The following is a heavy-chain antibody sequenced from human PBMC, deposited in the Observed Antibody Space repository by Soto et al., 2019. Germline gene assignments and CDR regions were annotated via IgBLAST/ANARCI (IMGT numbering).Heavy chain of an antibody. D-gene: IGHD2-21*02. Sequence: PSETLSLTCTVSGGAISVSSYYLGWIRQPPGKGLEWSGKIYYSGSTYYNPSLKSRVTISVDTSKNQFSLRLTSVTAADTAVYYCARHYCDYFNYWGQGPVVTVSS. CDR2: IYYSGST. CDR1: GGAISVSSYY. CDR3: ARHYCDYFNY. V-gene: IGHV4-39*01. J-gene: IGHJ4*02.